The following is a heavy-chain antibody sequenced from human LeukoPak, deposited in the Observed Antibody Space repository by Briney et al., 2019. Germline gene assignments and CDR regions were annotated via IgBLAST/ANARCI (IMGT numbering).Heavy chain of an antibody. D-gene: IGHD3-3*01. J-gene: IGHJ6*02. Sequence: ETLSLTCTVSGDSIRSSDYYWGCIRQAPGKGLEWVANIKQDGSEKYYVDSVKGRFTISRDNAKNSLYLQMNSLRAEDTAVYYCARVGGLRFLEWLSLYYYYGMDVWGQGTTVTVSS. CDR2: IKQDGSEK. V-gene: IGHV3-7*03. CDR1: GDSIRSSDYY. CDR3: ARVGGLRFLEWLSLYYYYGMDV.